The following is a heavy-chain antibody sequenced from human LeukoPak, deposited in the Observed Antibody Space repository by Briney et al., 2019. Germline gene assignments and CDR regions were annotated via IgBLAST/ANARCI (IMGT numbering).Heavy chain of an antibody. Sequence: PGGSLRLSCAASAFIFINYGMSWVRPAPGKGREGVGNIKQGGREKYYVDSVKGRFTNSRDNVKNALYLQMNGLRAEDTAVDFCARDSAVWGIYRLWEFDFWGQGTLVTVSS. CDR3: ARDSAVWGIYRLWEFDF. CDR2: IKQGGREK. CDR1: AFIFINYG. V-gene: IGHV3-7*01. J-gene: IGHJ4*02. D-gene: IGHD3-16*02.